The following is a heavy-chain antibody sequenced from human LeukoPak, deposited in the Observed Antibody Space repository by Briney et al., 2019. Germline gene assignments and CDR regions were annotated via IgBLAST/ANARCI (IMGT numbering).Heavy chain of an antibody. J-gene: IGHJ4*02. D-gene: IGHD6-13*01. CDR1: GGSISSGSYY. Sequence: SETLSLTCTVSGGSISSGSYYWSWIRQPAGKGLEWIGRIYTSGSTNYNPSLKSRVTISVDTSKNQFSLKLSSVTAADTAVYYCAREVSRGYVPPLDYWGQGTLVTVSS. V-gene: IGHV4-61*02. CDR2: IYTSGST. CDR3: AREVSRGYVPPLDY.